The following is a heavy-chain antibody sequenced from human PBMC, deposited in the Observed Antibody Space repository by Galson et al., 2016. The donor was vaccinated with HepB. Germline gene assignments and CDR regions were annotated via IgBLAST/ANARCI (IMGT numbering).Heavy chain of an antibody. CDR2: IYYSGST. J-gene: IGHJ4*02. V-gene: IGHV4-31*03. D-gene: IGHD1-14*01. CDR3: ARETGLSYFDY. CDR1: GGSISSGGYY. Sequence: TLSLTCTVSGGSISSGGYYWSWIRQHPGKGLEWIGYIYYSGSTYYNPSLKSRINISVDTSMNQFSLKLSSVTAADTAVYYCARETGLSYFDYWGQGTLVTVSS.